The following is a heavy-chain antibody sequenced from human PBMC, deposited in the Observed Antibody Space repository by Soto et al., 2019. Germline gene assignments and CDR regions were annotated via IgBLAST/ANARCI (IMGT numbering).Heavy chain of an antibody. Sequence: QVQLVQSGAEVKKPGSSVKVSCKASGGTFSSYAISWVRQAPGQGLEWMGGIIPIFGTANYAQKFQGRVTISADESTSTAYMELSSLTSEDMAVYYCARDLGIQLSRESDYWGQGTLVTVSS. CDR2: IIPIFGTA. CDR1: GGTFSSYA. D-gene: IGHD5-18*01. CDR3: ARDLGIQLSRESDY. J-gene: IGHJ4*02. V-gene: IGHV1-69*01.